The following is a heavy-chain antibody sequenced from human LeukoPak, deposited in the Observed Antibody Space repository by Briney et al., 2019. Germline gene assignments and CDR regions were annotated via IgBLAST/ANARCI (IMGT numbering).Heavy chain of an antibody. V-gene: IGHV4-59*08. CDR3: ARRVAAADSYYYYGMDV. CDR2: IYYSGST. J-gene: IGHJ6*02. Sequence: PSETLSLTCTVSGGSISSYYWSWIRQPPGKGLEWIGYIYYSGSTTYNPSLKSRVTISVDTSKNQFSLKLSSVTAADTAVYYCARRVAAADSYYYYGMDVWGQGTTVTVSS. D-gene: IGHD6-13*01. CDR1: GGSISSYY.